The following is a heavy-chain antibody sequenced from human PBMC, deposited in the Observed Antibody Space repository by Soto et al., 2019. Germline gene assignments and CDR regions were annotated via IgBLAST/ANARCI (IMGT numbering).Heavy chain of an antibody. Sequence: GGSLRLSCAASGLTFNRYWMHWVRHAPGKGLVWVSHINTDGSNTNYADSVKGRFTISRDNAKSTLFLQMNSLRDEDTAVYYCAREFCSGGNCYTYYFDPWGQGIPVTVSS. CDR2: INTDGSNT. V-gene: IGHV3-74*01. D-gene: IGHD2-15*01. CDR1: GLTFNRYW. CDR3: AREFCSGGNCYTYYFDP. J-gene: IGHJ5*02.